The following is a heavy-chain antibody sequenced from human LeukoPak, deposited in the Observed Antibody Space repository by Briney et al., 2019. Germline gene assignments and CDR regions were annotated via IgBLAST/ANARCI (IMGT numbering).Heavy chain of an antibody. Sequence: SETLSLTCTVSGGSISSYYWSWIRQPPGKGLEWIGYIYYSGSTNYNPSLKSRVTISVDTSKNQFSLKLSSVTAADTAVYYCARAISWFGELLVWFDPWGQGTLVTVSS. J-gene: IGHJ5*02. CDR2: IYYSGST. CDR3: ARAISWFGELLVWFDP. CDR1: GGSISSYY. V-gene: IGHV4-59*01. D-gene: IGHD3-10*01.